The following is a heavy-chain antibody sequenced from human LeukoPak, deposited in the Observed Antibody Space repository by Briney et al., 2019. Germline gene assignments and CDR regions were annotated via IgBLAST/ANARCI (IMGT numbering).Heavy chain of an antibody. CDR1: GYTFTSYD. CDR3: AREDYYDSGSNDY. Sequence: ASVKVSCKASGYTFTSYDINWVRQATGQGLEWMGWINPNSGITVYAQKFQGRVTITRDPSISTAYMELSSLRSEDTAVYYCAREDYYDSGSNDYWGQGTLVTVSS. D-gene: IGHD3-22*01. V-gene: IGHV1-8*03. J-gene: IGHJ4*02. CDR2: INPNSGIT.